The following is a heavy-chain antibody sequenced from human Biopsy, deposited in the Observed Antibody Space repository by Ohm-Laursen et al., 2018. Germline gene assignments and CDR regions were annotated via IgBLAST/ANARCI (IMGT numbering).Heavy chain of an antibody. CDR1: GYTFTTYG. CDR2: ISTYNRNT. D-gene: IGHD1-26*01. Sequence: SVKVSCKTSGYTFTTYGLSWVRQAPGQGLEWMGWISTYNRNTNYAQKLQGRVTMTTDTSTSTSYMELSSLTTEDTAIYYCARGPHSGSHSCFDYWGRGTLVTVSS. CDR3: ARGPHSGSHSCFDY. J-gene: IGHJ4*02. V-gene: IGHV1-18*01.